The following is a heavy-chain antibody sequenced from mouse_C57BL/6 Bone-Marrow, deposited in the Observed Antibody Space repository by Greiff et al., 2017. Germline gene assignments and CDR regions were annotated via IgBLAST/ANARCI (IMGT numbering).Heavy chain of an antibody. CDR2: IDPENGDT. CDR3: TTRVYYGSSYWYFDV. J-gene: IGHJ1*03. V-gene: IGHV14-4*01. CDR1: GFNFKDDY. Sequence: VHVKQSGAELVRPGASVKLSCTASGFNFKDDYMHWVKQRPEQGLEWIGWIDPENGDTESASKFQGKATITADTSSNTAYLQLSSLTSEDTAVYYCTTRVYYGSSYWYFDVWGTGTTVTVSS. D-gene: IGHD1-1*01.